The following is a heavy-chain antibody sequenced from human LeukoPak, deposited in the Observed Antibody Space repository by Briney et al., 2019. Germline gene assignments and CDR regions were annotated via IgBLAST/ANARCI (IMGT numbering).Heavy chain of an antibody. J-gene: IGHJ4*02. V-gene: IGHV3-53*05. D-gene: IGHD2-2*01. CDR2: IYTGGST. CDR1: GFTVSSIY. Sequence: GGSLRPSCAASGFTVSSIYMSWVRQAPGEGLEWVSVIYTGGSTYYADSVKGRFTISRDSAKNSLYLQMNSLRAEDTALYYCAKGFVVVPAAPFDYWGQGTLVTVSS. CDR3: AKGFVVVPAAPFDY.